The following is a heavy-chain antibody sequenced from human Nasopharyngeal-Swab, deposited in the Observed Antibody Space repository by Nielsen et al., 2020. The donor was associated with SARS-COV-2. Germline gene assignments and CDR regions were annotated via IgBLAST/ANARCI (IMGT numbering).Heavy chain of an antibody. J-gene: IGHJ6*02. CDR3: TRASYRIQLWPPMYYYYGMDV. D-gene: IGHD5-18*01. Sequence: WVRQAPGQGLEWLGWISDYNGNTNYAQKLQVRVTMTTDTSTSTDYMELRILRSDDTAVYYCTRASYRIQLWPPMYYYYGMDVWGQGTTVTVSS. V-gene: IGHV1-18*01. CDR2: ISDYNGNT.